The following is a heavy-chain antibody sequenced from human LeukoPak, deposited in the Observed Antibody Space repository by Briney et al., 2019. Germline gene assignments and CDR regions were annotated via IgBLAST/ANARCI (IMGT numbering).Heavy chain of an antibody. CDR3: ARVSSPMNYYDSSGYYPIDY. CDR1: GFTFSSYA. CDR2: ISYDGSNK. J-gene: IGHJ4*02. Sequence: GGSLRLSCAASGFTFSSYAMHWVRQAPGKGLEWVAVISYDGSNKYYADSVKGRFTISRDNSKNTLYLQMNSLRAEDTAVYYCARVSSPMNYYDSSGYYPIDYWGQGTLVTVSS. V-gene: IGHV3-30-3*01. D-gene: IGHD3-22*01.